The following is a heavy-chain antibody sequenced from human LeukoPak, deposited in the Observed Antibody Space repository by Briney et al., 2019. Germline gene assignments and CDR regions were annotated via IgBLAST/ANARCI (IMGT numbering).Heavy chain of an antibody. Sequence: SETVSLTCTVSGGSISSSSYYWIWIRQTPGKGLEWIGSGYYTGPTYYNSSLKSRVTISVDTSKNQFSLKLSSVTAADTADCASSGYLSYWGQGIRVAVSS. D-gene: IGHD3-22*01. CDR2: GYYTGPT. CDR3: SGYLSY. J-gene: IGHJ4*02. CDR1: GGSISSSSYY. V-gene: IGHV4-39*01.